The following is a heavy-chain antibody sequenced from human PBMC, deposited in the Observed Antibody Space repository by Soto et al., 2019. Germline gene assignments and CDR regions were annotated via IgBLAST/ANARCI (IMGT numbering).Heavy chain of an antibody. V-gene: IGHV4-59*01. J-gene: IGHJ3*02. Sequence: QVQLQESGPGLVKPSETLSLTCTVSGGSISSYYWSWIRQPPGKGLEWIGYIYYSGSTNYNPSLKSRVNISVDTSKNQFSLKLSSVTAADTAVYYCARALNSSWWWWMYAFDIWGQGTMVTVSS. CDR1: GGSISSYY. CDR3: ARALNSSWWWWMYAFDI. CDR2: IYYSGST. D-gene: IGHD2-8*02.